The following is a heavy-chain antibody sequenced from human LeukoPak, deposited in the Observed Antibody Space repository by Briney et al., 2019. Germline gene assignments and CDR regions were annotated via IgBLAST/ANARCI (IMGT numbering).Heavy chain of an antibody. CDR2: ISAYNGNT. CDR1: GYTFTSYG. Sequence: ASVKVSCKASGYTFTSYGISWARQAPGQGLEWMGWISAYNGNTNYAQKLQGRVTMTTDTSTSTAYMELRSLRSDDTAVYYCARDGDGLRYFDWLLSPYCYYGMDVWGQGTTVTVSS. V-gene: IGHV1-18*01. J-gene: IGHJ6*02. D-gene: IGHD3-9*01. CDR3: ARDGDGLRYFDWLLSPYCYYGMDV.